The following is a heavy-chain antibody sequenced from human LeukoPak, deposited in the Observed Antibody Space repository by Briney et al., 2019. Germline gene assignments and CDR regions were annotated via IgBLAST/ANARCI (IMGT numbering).Heavy chain of an antibody. CDR2: INHSGST. CDR1: GGSFSGYY. J-gene: IGHJ1*01. D-gene: IGHD1-1*01. CDR3: ARLPRGTQPPDYCQN. Sequence: SETLSLTCAVYGGSFSGYYWSWIRQPPGKGLEWSGEINHSGSTNYNPSLKSRVTISVDTSKNQFSLKLSSVTAADMAVYFCARLPRGTQPPDYCQNWGQGTLVTVSS. V-gene: IGHV4-34*01.